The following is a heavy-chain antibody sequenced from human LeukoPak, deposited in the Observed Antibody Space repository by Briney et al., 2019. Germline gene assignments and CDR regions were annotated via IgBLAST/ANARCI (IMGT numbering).Heavy chain of an antibody. V-gene: IGHV3-7*01. CDR3: ARDVIAVAAYFDY. CDR2: IKQDGSEK. CDR1: GFTFSSYW. D-gene: IGHD6-19*01. J-gene: IGHJ4*02. Sequence: GGSLRLSCAASGFTFSSYWMSWVRQAPGKGLEWVANIKQDGSEKYYVDSVKGRFTISRDNAKNSLYLQMNSLRAEDTAVYYCARDVIAVAAYFDYWGQGALLVVSS.